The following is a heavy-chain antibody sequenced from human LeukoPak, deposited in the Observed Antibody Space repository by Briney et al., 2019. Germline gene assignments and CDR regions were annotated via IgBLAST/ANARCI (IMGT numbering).Heavy chain of an antibody. CDR1: GYTFTGYY. CDR3: ARGGHPLVGGSYYVEYYFDY. CDR2: INPNSGGT. Sequence: ASVKVSCKASGYTFTGYYMHWVRQAPGQGLEWMGWINPNSGGTNYAQKFQGRVTVTRDTSISTAYMELSRLRSDDTAVYYCARGGHPLVGGSYYVEYYFDYWGQGTLVTVSS. V-gene: IGHV1-2*02. J-gene: IGHJ4*02. D-gene: IGHD1-26*01.